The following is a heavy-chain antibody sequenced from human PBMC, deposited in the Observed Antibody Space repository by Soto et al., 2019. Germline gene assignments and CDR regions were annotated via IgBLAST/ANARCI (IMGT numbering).Heavy chain of an antibody. CDR2: INHSGST. CDR3: ARANYYMDV. J-gene: IGHJ6*03. V-gene: IGHV4-34*01. Sequence: PSETLSLTCAVYGGSFSGYYWSWIRQPPGKGLEWIGEINHSGSTNYNPSIKSRVTISVDTSKNQFSLKLSSVTAADTAVYYCARANYYMDVWGKGTTVTVSS. CDR1: GGSFSGYY.